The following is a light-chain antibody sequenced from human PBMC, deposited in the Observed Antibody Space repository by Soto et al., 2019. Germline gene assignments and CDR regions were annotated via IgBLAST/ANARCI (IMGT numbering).Light chain of an antibody. CDR2: EVS. V-gene: IGLV2-14*01. CDR1: SSDVGGYNY. Sequence: QSVLTQPASVSGSPGQSITISCTGTSSDVGGYNYVSWYQQHPGKAPKLMIYEVSNRPSGVSNRFSGSKSGNTASLTISGLQAEEEADYDCSSYTSSSTLYVFGTGTKLTVL. CDR3: SSYTSSSTLYV. J-gene: IGLJ1*01.